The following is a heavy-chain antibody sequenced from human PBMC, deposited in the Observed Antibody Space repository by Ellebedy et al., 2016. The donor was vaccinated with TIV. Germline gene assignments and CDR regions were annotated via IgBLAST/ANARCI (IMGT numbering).Heavy chain of an antibody. Sequence: GESLKISCAASGFTFNTYPMSWVRQAPGKGLEWVSVIYSGGDGGDTYYADSVKGRFTISRDNSRNTVYLQMNSLTAEDTAVYYCSKERATGSYSTDVCDIWGQGTMVTVSS. V-gene: IGHV3-23*03. CDR1: GFTFNTYP. J-gene: IGHJ3*02. CDR2: IYSGGDGGDT. CDR3: SKERATGSYSTDVCDI. D-gene: IGHD1-26*01.